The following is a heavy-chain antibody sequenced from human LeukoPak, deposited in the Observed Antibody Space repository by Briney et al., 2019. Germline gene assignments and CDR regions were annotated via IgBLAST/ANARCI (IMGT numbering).Heavy chain of an antibody. CDR2: IGGSGADT. J-gene: IGHJ4*02. D-gene: IGHD6-13*01. CDR1: GFILSSYA. Sequence: GGSLRLSCAGSGFILSSYAVSWVRQAPGKGLEWVSVIGGSGADTFYAESVKGRFIISRDNSNNKVYLQLNSLRAEDTAVYYCAKDSPGYASSWYEDNWGQGTLVTVAS. V-gene: IGHV3-23*01. CDR3: AKDSPGYASSWYEDN.